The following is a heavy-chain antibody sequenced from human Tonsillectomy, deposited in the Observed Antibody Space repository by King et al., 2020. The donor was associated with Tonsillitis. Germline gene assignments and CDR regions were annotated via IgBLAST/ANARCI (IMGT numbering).Heavy chain of an antibody. CDR2: FYYSGNT. CDR1: GGSISSSPYY. V-gene: IGHV4-39*01. D-gene: IGHD4-17*01. J-gene: IGHJ4*02. Sequence: QLQESGPGLVKPSETLSLTCAVSGGSISSSPYYWGWIRQPPGKGLEWIGSFYYSGNTYNNPHLKSRVTISVDTSKNQFSLSLTSLTAADTAVYYCARDYGLNWGQGTLVTVSS. CDR3: ARDYGLN.